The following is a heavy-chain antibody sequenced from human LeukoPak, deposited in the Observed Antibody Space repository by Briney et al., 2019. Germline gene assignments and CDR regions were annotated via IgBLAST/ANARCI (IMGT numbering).Heavy chain of an antibody. CDR2: INWNGDST. J-gene: IGHJ4*02. V-gene: IGHV3-20*04. CDR3: ATSSGVSYGSY. D-gene: IGHD5-18*01. CDR1: GFTFDDYA. Sequence: GGSLRFSCAASGFTFDDYAMSWVRQAPGKGLEWVSGINWNGDSTDYADSVRGRFTISRDSVKNTLYLQMNSLRAEDTAVYYCATSSGVSYGSYWGQGTLVTVSS.